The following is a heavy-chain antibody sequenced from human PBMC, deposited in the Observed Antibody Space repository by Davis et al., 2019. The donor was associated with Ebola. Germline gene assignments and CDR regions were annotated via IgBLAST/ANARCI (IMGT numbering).Heavy chain of an antibody. Sequence: GESLKISCKGSGYSFTSYWISWVRQMPGKGLEWMGRIDPSDSYTNYSPSFQGHVTISADKSISTAYLQWSSLKASDTAMYYCASSTTVTTKSADPWGQGTLVTVSS. V-gene: IGHV5-10-1*01. CDR1: GYSFTSYW. CDR2: IDPSDSYT. CDR3: ASSTTVTTKSADP. J-gene: IGHJ5*02. D-gene: IGHD4-17*01.